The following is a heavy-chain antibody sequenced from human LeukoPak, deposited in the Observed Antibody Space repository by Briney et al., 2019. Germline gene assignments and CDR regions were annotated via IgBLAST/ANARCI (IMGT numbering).Heavy chain of an antibody. CDR1: GVSISSYY. D-gene: IGHD6-19*01. Sequence: SETLSLTRTVSGVSISSYYWTWIRQPAGKGLEWIGRIYISGGTNNNPSLTSRVTMSVNTSKNQFSLKLSSVTAADTAVFYCARDSSGWSYFDYWGQGTLVTVSS. V-gene: IGHV4-4*07. CDR2: IYISGGT. CDR3: ARDSSGWSYFDY. J-gene: IGHJ4*02.